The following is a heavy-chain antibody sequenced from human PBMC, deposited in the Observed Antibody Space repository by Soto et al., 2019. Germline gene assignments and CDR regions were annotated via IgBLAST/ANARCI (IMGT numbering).Heavy chain of an antibody. CDR2: ISSLGGST. Sequence: EVQLLESGGGLVQPGGSLRLSCAASGFSFSDYAMTWVRQAPGKGLDWVSVISSLGGSTFYADSVKGRFTISRDNSKNTLYLDMNSLRPEDTAVYYCAKEEGSTWYPTDHWGQGTLVTVSS. CDR3: AKEEGSTWYPTDH. CDR1: GFSFSDYA. J-gene: IGHJ4*02. V-gene: IGHV3-23*01. D-gene: IGHD6-13*01.